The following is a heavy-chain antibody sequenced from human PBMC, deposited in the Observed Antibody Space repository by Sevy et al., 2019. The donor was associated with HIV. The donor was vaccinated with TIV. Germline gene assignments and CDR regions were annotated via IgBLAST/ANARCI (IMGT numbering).Heavy chain of an antibody. V-gene: IGHV4-4*07. CDR3: ARAVFSTSGTYYFDY. Sequence: SETLSLTCIVSGASITTNYWSWIRQPAGKGLELIGRIYNRGNTDYNTNYNPSLESRVSMSIDTSKNQFSLNLSSVTVADTAVYYCARAVFSTSGTYYFDYWGQGTVVTVSS. CDR2: IYNRGNTDYNT. J-gene: IGHJ4*02. D-gene: IGHD5-12*01. CDR1: GASITTNY.